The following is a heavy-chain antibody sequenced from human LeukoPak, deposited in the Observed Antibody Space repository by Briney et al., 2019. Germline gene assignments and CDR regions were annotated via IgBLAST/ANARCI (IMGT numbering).Heavy chain of an antibody. D-gene: IGHD3-22*01. CDR1: GGTFSSYA. V-gene: IGHV1-69*04. CDR3: ARVVYYYDSSMEY. CDR2: IIPILGIA. Sequence: ASVKVSCKASGGTFSSYAISWVRQAPGQGLEWMGRIIPILGIANYAQKFQGRVTITADKSTSTAYMELSSLRSEDTAVYYCARVVYYYDSSMEYWGQGTLVTVSS. J-gene: IGHJ4*02.